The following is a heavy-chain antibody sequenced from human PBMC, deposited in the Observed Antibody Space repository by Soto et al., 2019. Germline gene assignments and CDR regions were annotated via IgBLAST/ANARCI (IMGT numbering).Heavy chain of an antibody. CDR2: VYYSESA. Sequence: QVQLQESGPGLVKPSQTLSLTCTVSGVSIRSSDYYWSWILQPPGKGLEWIGYVYYSESAYYNPSLQSRGFISIDTSKKQFSLTLSSVTAADTAVYYCARVIITATGTSGFDSWGQGTLVTVSS. CDR3: ARVIITATGTSGFDS. CDR1: GVSIRSSDYY. J-gene: IGHJ4*02. V-gene: IGHV4-30-4*01. D-gene: IGHD6-13*01.